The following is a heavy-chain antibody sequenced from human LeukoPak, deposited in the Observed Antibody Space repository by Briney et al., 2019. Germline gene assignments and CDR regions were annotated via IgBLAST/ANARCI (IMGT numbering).Heavy chain of an antibody. CDR1: GGSISSYY. Sequence: KSSETLSLTCTVSGGSISSYYWSWIRQPPGKGLEWIGYIYYSGSTNYNPSLKSRVTISVDTSKNQSSLKLTSVTAADTAVYYCARDFTGGSFDYWGQGTLVTVSS. CDR2: IYYSGST. V-gene: IGHV4-59*12. J-gene: IGHJ4*02. CDR3: ARDFTGGSFDY. D-gene: IGHD2-8*02.